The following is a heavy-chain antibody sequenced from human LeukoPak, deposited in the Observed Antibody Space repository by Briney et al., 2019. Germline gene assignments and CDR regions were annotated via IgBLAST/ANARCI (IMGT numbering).Heavy chain of an antibody. D-gene: IGHD5-12*01. CDR1: GFTFSSYS. CDR3: AREGYSGYEYDPDAFDI. V-gene: IGHV3-21*01. Sequence: GFLRLSCAASGFTFSSYSMNWVRQAPGKGLEWVSSISSSSSYIYYADSVKGRFTISRDNAKNSLYLQMNSLRAEDTAVYYCAREGYSGYEYDPDAFDIWGQGTMVTVSS. CDR2: ISSSSSYI. J-gene: IGHJ3*02.